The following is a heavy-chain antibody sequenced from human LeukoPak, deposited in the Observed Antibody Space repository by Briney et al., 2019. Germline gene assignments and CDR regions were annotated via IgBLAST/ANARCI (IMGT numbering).Heavy chain of an antibody. CDR3: AEDWESGGEDY. Sequence: ASVKVSCKASGYTFTGYYLHWVRQAPGQGLEWMGRINPNSGGTNYAQKFQGRVTMTRDTSISTAYMELSRLTSDDTAVYCCAEDWESGGEDYWGQGTLVTVSS. J-gene: IGHJ4*02. D-gene: IGHD3-16*01. V-gene: IGHV1-2*06. CDR1: GYTFTGYY. CDR2: INPNSGGT.